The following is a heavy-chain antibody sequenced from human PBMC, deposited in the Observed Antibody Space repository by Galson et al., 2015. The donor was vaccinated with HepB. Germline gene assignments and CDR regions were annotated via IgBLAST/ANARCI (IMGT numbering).Heavy chain of an antibody. Sequence: SVKVSCKASGGTFSSYTISWVRQAPGQGLEWMGRIIPILGIANYAQKFQGRVTITADKSTSTAYMELSSLRSEDTAVYYCARGAPVVVVAATPAWYFDLWGRGTLVTVSS. CDR3: ARGAPVVVVAATPAWYFDL. CDR2: IIPILGIA. CDR1: GGTFSSYT. D-gene: IGHD2-15*01. J-gene: IGHJ2*01. V-gene: IGHV1-69*02.